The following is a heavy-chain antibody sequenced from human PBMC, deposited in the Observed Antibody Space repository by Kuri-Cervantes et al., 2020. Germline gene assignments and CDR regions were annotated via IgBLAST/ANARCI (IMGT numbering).Heavy chain of an antibody. D-gene: IGHD2-2*01. Sequence: SGPTLVKPTQTLTLTCTFSGFALSTSGVGVGWIRQPPGKALEWLVLIYWNDDKRYSPSLKSRLTITKDNSKNQVVLTMTNMDPVDTATYYCAHSGGDCTSTSCQNWFDPWGQGTLVTVSS. CDR1: GFALSTSGVG. J-gene: IGHJ5*02. V-gene: IGHV2-5*01. CDR3: AHSGGDCTSTSCQNWFDP. CDR2: IYWNDDK.